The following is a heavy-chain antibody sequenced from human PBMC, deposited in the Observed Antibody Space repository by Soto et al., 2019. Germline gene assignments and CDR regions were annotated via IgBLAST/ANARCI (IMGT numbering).Heavy chain of an antibody. CDR2: INPNSGGT. D-gene: IGHD3-22*01. CDR1: GYTFTGYY. CDR3: AREGGRDTVIDGRMDV. J-gene: IGHJ6*02. Sequence: QVQLVQSGAEVKKPGASVKVSCKAPGYTFTGYYMHWVRQAPGQGLEWMGWINPNSGGTNYAQKFQGWVTMTRDTSISTADRELSRLRSDDTAVYYCAREGGRDTVIDGRMDVWGQVTTVTVSS. V-gene: IGHV1-2*04.